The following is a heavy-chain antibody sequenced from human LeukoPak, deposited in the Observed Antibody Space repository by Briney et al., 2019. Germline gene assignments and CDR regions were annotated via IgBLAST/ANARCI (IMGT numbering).Heavy chain of an antibody. D-gene: IGHD6-6*01. J-gene: IGHJ4*02. CDR2: IWYDGSNK. V-gene: IGHV3-33*08. CDR3: ARDRASSSSGYFDY. Sequence: GGSLRLSCAASGFTFSSYWMSWVRQAPGKGLEWVAVIWYDGSNKYYADSVKGRFTISRDNSKNTLYLQMNSLRAEDTAVYYCARDRASSSSGYFDYWGQGTLVTVSS. CDR1: GFTFSSYW.